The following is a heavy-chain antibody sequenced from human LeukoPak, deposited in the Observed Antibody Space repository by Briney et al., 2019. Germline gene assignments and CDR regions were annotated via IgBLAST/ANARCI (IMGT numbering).Heavy chain of an antibody. CDR1: GFTLNNHA. V-gene: IGHV3-23*01. CDR3: ARDYADYVGYFFFDY. Sequence: GGSLRLSCAASGFTLNNHAMNWVRQAPGKGLEWVSSISGGGETTYYADSAKGRFTISRDNSQNTLYLQMNSLRAEDTAVYYCARDYADYVGYFFFDYWGQGTLVTVSS. CDR2: ISGGGETT. J-gene: IGHJ4*02. D-gene: IGHD4-17*01.